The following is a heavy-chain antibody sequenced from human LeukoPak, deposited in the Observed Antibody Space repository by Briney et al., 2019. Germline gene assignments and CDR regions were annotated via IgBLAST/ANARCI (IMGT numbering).Heavy chain of an antibody. J-gene: IGHJ4*02. D-gene: IGHD3-10*01. Sequence: GGSLRLSCAASGFAFSSYSMHWVRQVPGKGLEWLSSMPNIIYIHYAASVNGRFTNSRDHAKNSLYLQMNNLRGENTAVYYCASADYYGSGSHYTFRGLDYWGQGTLVTVSS. CDR3: ASADYYGSGSHYTFRGLDY. CDR1: GFAFSSYS. V-gene: IGHV3-21*01. CDR2: MPNIIYI.